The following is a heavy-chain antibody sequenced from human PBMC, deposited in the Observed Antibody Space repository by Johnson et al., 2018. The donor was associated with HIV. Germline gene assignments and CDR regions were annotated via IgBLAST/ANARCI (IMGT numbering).Heavy chain of an antibody. CDR3: ASEIVYDILTGAFDI. D-gene: IGHD3-9*01. CDR1: GFTFSNYA. Sequence: VQLVESGGGVVQPGRSLRLSCAASGFTFSNYAIHWVRQAPGKGLEWVAVISSDGNNKHYADSVKGRFSISRDNSKNTLYLQMNSLRVEDTAVYYCASEIVYDILTGAFDIWGQGTMVSVSS. CDR2: ISSDGNNK. V-gene: IGHV3-30-3*01. J-gene: IGHJ3*02.